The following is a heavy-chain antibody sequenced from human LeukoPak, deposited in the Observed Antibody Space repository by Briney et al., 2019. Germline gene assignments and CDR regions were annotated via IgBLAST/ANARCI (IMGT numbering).Heavy chain of an antibody. CDR3: TTDKDTPMVNY. CDR1: GFTFTNAC. V-gene: IGHV3-15*01. Sequence: GGSLRLSCAASGFTFTNACLNWVRQAPGKGLEWVGRIKSKTDGATTDYAAPVKGRFTISRDDSKSTLYLQMNSLKTEDTAVYYCTTDKDTPMVNYWGQGTLVTVSS. CDR2: IKSKTDGATT. J-gene: IGHJ4*02. D-gene: IGHD5-18*01.